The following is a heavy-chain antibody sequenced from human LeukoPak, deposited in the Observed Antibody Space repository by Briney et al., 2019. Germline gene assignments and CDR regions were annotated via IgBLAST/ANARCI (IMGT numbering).Heavy chain of an antibody. D-gene: IGHD4/OR15-4a*01. V-gene: IGHV1-2*02. Sequence: ASVKVSCKTSGYAFMSYGMSWVRQAPGQGLEWMGWINPNRGDTKYAQKFQGRVTMTRDTSITTTYMELSRIRSDDTAVYYCARARLDYRGLKHHFDYWGQGTLVTVSS. CDR3: ARARLDYRGLKHHFDY. CDR2: INPNRGDT. CDR1: GYAFMSYG. J-gene: IGHJ4*02.